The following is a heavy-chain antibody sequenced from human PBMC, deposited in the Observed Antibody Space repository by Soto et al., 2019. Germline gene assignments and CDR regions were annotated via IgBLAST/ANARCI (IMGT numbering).Heavy chain of an antibody. J-gene: IGHJ6*02. CDR3: ARHRPYCIPPNCYYYYYRTPL. CDR1: GFTFSSYA. Sequence: QVQLVESGGGVVQPGRSLRLSCAASGFTFSSYAMHWVRQAPGKGLEWVAAISYDGSNKYYADSVKGRFTISRDNSKNTLYLQINGRRAEATSVYSFARHRPYCIPPNCYYYYYRTPLWVQQTTLPVSS. V-gene: IGHV3-30-3*01. D-gene: IGHD2-15*01. CDR2: ISYDGSNK.